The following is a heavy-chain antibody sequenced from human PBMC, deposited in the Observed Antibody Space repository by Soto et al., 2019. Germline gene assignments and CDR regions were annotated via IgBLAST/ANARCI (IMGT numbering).Heavy chain of an antibody. V-gene: IGHV1-69*13. CDR1: GGTFSSYA. CDR3: EIAAAGTSFDY. J-gene: IGHJ4*02. Sequence: EASVKVSCKASGGTFSSYAISWVRQAPGQGLEWMGGIIPIFGTANYAQKFQGRVTITADESTSTAYMELSSLRSEDTAVYYCEIAAAGTSFDYWGQGTLVTVSS. D-gene: IGHD6-13*01. CDR2: IIPIFGTA.